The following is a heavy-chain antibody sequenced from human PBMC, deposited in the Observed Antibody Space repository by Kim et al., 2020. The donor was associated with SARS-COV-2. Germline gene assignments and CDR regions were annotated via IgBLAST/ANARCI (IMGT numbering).Heavy chain of an antibody. CDR2: ISSSGSYT. CDR1: GFTFNDYY. V-gene: IGHV3-11*03. Sequence: GGSLRLSCAASGFTFNDYYMTWIRQAPGKGLEWISYISSSGSYTKYADSVKGRFTISRDNAKNSLYLQMNSLGAEDTAVYYCARVASGSTAWYYFDYWGQGTLVTVSS. J-gene: IGHJ4*02. D-gene: IGHD6-19*01. CDR3: ARVASGSTAWYYFDY.